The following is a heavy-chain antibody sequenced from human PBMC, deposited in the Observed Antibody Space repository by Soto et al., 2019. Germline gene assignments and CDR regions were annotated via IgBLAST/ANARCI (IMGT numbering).Heavy chain of an antibody. D-gene: IGHD2-21*02. V-gene: IGHV1-46*01. CDR1: GYSSSNYY. CDR3: ASVTTIWSN. Sequence: QIQVVQSGAEVKEPGASVKVSCMASGYSSSNYYTHWVRQAPGQGLEWMGIVNPNGASTNYAQRFQGRVTLTRDMSTNTDYMELSRLTSDDTAVYFCASVTTIWSNWGQGTLVTVSS. CDR2: VNPNGAST. J-gene: IGHJ4*02.